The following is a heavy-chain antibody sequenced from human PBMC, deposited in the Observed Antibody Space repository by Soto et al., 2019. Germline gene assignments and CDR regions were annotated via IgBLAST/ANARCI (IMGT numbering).Heavy chain of an antibody. Sequence: EVQLLESGGGLVQPGGSLRLSCAASGFTFSSYAMSWVRQAPGKGLEWVSAISGSGGSTYYADSVKGRFTISRDNSKNTLYLQMNSLRAEDTAVYYCAKGRTIFGVVMYYFDYWGQGTLVTVSS. CDR3: AKGRTIFGVVMYYFDY. D-gene: IGHD3-3*01. CDR2: ISGSGGST. CDR1: GFTFSSYA. J-gene: IGHJ4*02. V-gene: IGHV3-23*01.